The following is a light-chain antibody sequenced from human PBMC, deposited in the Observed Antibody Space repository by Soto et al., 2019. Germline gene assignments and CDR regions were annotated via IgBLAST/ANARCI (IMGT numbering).Light chain of an antibody. CDR1: SSDVGNYND. V-gene: IGLV2-23*01. Sequence: QSALTQPASVSGSPGQSITISCTGTSSDVGNYNDVSWYQQHPGKAPKLIIYEGSKRPSGISDRFSGSKSGNTASPTISGLQAEDEADYYCCSYAGSFRYVFGSGTKVTVL. CDR2: EGS. CDR3: CSYAGSFRYV. J-gene: IGLJ1*01.